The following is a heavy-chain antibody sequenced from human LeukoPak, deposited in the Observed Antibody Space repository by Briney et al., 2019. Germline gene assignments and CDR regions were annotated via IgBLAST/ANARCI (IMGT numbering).Heavy chain of an antibody. CDR1: GFTLIEVF. V-gene: IGHV1-24*01. CDR2: FDPKDGEE. J-gene: IGHJ6*03. D-gene: IGHD3-3*02. Sequence: ASVKVSCKVSGFTLIEVFMHWVRQAPGKGLEWVGGFDPKDGEEVYAERFRGRVILTDDRLSNTAYMDLSSLGADDTAVYYCATGIFCPTTTCPGYGNYYYFMDVWGEGTTVTV. CDR3: ATGIFCPTTTCPGYGNYYYFMDV.